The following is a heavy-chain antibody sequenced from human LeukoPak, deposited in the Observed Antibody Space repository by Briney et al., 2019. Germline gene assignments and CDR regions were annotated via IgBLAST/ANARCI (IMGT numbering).Heavy chain of an antibody. CDR1: GGSISSYY. J-gene: IGHJ4*02. CDR3: ARVVGSGYLN. D-gene: IGHD5-12*01. Sequence: SETLSLTCTVSGGSISSYYWSWIRQPPGKGLEWIGYIYYSGSTSYNPSLKSRVTISVDTSKNQFSLKLSSVTAADTAVYYCARVVGSGYLNWGQGTLVTVSS. CDR2: IYYSGST. V-gene: IGHV4-59*01.